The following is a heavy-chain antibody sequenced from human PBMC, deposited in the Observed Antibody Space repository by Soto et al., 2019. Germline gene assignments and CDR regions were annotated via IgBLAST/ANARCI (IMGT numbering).Heavy chain of an antibody. Sequence: GGSLRLSCAASGFTFDDYAMHWVRQAPGKGLEWVSGISWNSGSIGYADSVKGRFTISRDNAKNSLYLQMNSLRAEDTALYYCAKDPRLWFGELIANWFDPWGQGTLVTVSS. CDR2: ISWNSGSI. J-gene: IGHJ5*02. CDR3: AKDPRLWFGELIANWFDP. D-gene: IGHD3-10*01. CDR1: GFTFDDYA. V-gene: IGHV3-9*01.